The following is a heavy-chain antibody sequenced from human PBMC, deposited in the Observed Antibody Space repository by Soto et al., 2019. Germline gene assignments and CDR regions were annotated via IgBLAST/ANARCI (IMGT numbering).Heavy chain of an antibody. V-gene: IGHV4-59*01. Sequence: QVQLQESGPGLVKPSETLSLTCTVSGDSISTYYWSWIRQPPGKGLEWMGYFHYSANTNYNPSLKSRITISVDTSKNPFSLKLTSVPAADTAVCYCAKTKEGGFDPWGQGILVTVSS. J-gene: IGHJ5*02. D-gene: IGHD3-16*01. CDR1: GDSISTYY. CDR3: AKTKEGGFDP. CDR2: FHYSANT.